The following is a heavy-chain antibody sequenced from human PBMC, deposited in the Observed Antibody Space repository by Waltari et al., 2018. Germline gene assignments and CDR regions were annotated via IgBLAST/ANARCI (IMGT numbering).Heavy chain of an antibody. J-gene: IGHJ3*02. V-gene: IGHV3-7*01. D-gene: IGHD4-4*01. CDR2: IRTEGGEE. CDR3: ARDSAPYSNYADAIDI. CDR1: GFTFMNYW. Sequence: EVQLVESGGGLVQPGGSLRVSCVASGFTFMNYWMSWGRQAPGKGLERVASIRTEGGEEYSADSVKGRFTVSRNNATNSLHLHMDSVRVEDTAIYSCARDSAPYSNYADAIDIWGQGTMVIVSS.